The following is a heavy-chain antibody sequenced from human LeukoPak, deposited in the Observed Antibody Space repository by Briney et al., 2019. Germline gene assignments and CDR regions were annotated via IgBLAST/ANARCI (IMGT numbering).Heavy chain of an antibody. V-gene: IGHV3-23*01. CDR2: IGDDVVST. D-gene: IGHD6-13*01. Sequence: GGSLRLSCAASQFTFSSHAMSWVRQAPGKGLEWVSAIGDDVVSTYYAESVKGRFTISRDNSKNTLYLQMSSLRAEDTAVYYCARDLKGSSSTPRGAFDIWGQGTMVTVSS. J-gene: IGHJ3*02. CDR1: QFTFSSHA. CDR3: ARDLKGSSSTPRGAFDI.